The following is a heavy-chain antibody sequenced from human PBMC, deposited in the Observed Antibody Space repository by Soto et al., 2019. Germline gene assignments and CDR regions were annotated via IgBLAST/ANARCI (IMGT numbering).Heavy chain of an antibody. D-gene: IGHD2-21*02. V-gene: IGHV1-18*01. CDR1: GYTFTSYG. CDR2: ISAYNGNT. J-gene: IGHJ1*01. Sequence: ASVKVSCKASGYTFTSYGISCVRQAPGQGLEWMGWISAYNGNTNYAQKLQGRVTMTTDTSTSTAYMELRSLRSDDTAVYYCARSYCGGDCYSSEYFQHWGQGTLVTVSS. CDR3: ARSYCGGDCYSSEYFQH.